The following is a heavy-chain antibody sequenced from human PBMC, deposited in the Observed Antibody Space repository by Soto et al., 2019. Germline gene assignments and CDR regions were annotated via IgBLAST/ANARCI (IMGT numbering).Heavy chain of an antibody. V-gene: IGHV4-59*01. Sequence: NPSETLSLTCTASGGSISSYYWSWIRQPPGKGLEWIGYIYYSGSTNYNPSLKSRVTISVDTSKNQFSLKLSSVTAADTAVYYCARGGIEMATIKNAFDIWGQGTMVTVSS. CDR3: ARGGIEMATIKNAFDI. D-gene: IGHD5-12*01. CDR2: IYYSGST. J-gene: IGHJ3*02. CDR1: GGSISSYY.